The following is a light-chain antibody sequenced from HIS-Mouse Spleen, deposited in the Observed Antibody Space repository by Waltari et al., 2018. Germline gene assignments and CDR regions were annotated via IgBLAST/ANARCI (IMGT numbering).Light chain of an antibody. CDR2: AAS. CDR3: QQLNSYPQET. V-gene: IGKV1-9*01. J-gene: IGKJ4*01. CDR1: QGISSY. Sequence: DIQLTQSPSFLSASVGDRVTITCRASQGISSYLAWYQQKPGKAPKLLIYAASTSQSGVPSRFSGSGSGTEFTLTISSLQPEDFATYYCQQLNSYPQETFGGGTKVEIK.